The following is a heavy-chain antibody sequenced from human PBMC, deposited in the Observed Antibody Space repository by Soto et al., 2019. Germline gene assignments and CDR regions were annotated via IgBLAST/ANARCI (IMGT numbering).Heavy chain of an antibody. CDR3: ARGYSYGSYWFFDL. D-gene: IGHD5-18*01. Sequence: QVHLEQSGSEVKKPGASVKVSCKASGFTFRNYTITWVRQAPGQGLEWMGWISVDNGNINYPQRLQGRVTMTADTSTSTAYMELWRLRADDTAVYYCARGYSYGSYWFFDLWGRGTLVTVSS. CDR1: GFTFRNYT. CDR2: ISVDNGNI. J-gene: IGHJ2*01. V-gene: IGHV1-18*04.